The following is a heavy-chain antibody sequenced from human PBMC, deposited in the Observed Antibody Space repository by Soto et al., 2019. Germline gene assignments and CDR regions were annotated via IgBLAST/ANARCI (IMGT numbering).Heavy chain of an antibody. CDR3: ARDLAFYDLPYYYGMDV. J-gene: IGHJ6*02. D-gene: IGHD3-3*01. V-gene: IGHV1-2*02. Sequence: QVQLVQSGAEVKKPGASVKVSCKASGYTFTGYYIHWVRQAPGQGLEWMGWIYPKSGVTNNAQKFQGRVTMTRDTSISTAYMELSRLRSDDTAVYYCARDLAFYDLPYYYGMDVWGQGTTVTVSS. CDR2: IYPKSGVT. CDR1: GYTFTGYY.